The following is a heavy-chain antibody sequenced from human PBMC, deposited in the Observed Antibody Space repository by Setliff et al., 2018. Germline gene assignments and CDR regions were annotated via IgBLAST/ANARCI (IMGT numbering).Heavy chain of an antibody. Sequence: ASVKVSCKASGYTFTSYGISWVRQAPGQGLEWMGWISAYNGNTNYAQKLQGRVTMTTDTSTSTAYMELRSLRSDDPDVYYCARGDYDILSGYAQDDALGADAFDIWGQGTMVTVSS. CDR2: ISAYNGNT. J-gene: IGHJ3*02. CDR3: ARGDYDILSGYAQDDALGADAFDI. V-gene: IGHV1-18*01. D-gene: IGHD3-9*01. CDR1: GYTFTSYG.